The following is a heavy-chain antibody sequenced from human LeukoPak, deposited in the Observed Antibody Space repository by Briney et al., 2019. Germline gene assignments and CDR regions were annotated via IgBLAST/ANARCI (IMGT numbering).Heavy chain of an antibody. CDR1: GGSISSSSYY. CDR3: ARGGMPDY. J-gene: IGHJ4*02. V-gene: IGHV4-39*07. CDR2: INHGGST. D-gene: IGHD2-2*01. Sequence: SETLSLTCTVSGGSISSSSYYWGWIRQPPGKGLEWIGEINHGGSTNYNPSLKSRVTISVDTSKNQFSLKLSSVTAADTAVYYCARGGMPDYWGQGTLVTVSS.